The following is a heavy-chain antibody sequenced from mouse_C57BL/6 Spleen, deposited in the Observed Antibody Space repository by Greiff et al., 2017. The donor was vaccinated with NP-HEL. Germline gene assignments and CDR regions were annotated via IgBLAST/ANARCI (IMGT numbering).Heavy chain of an antibody. J-gene: IGHJ3*01. CDR2: ILPSIGRT. CDR3: ARRDYDAGSWFAY. D-gene: IGHD2-4*01. V-gene: IGHV15-2*01. Sequence: QVQLKESGSELRSPGSSVKLSCKDFDSEVFPIAYMSWVRQKPGHGFEWIGGILPSIGRTIYGEKFEDKATLDADTLSNTAYLELNSLTSDDSAIYYCARRDYDAGSWFAYWGQGTLVTVSA. CDR1: DSEVFPIAY.